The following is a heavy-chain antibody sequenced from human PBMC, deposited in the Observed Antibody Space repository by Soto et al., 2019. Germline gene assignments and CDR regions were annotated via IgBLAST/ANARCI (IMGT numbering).Heavy chain of an antibody. CDR3: ARRGSS. D-gene: IGHD2-2*01. Sequence: EVQLVESGGGLVQPGGSLRLSCVASGFTFSSSEMYWVRQAPGKGLEWVSYIHPAGQPIFYADSVKRRFTISRDNAKNSLYLQMNSLRAEDTAVYYCARRGSSWGQGTMVTVSS. V-gene: IGHV3-48*03. CDR2: IHPAGQPI. J-gene: IGHJ3*01. CDR1: GFTFSSSE.